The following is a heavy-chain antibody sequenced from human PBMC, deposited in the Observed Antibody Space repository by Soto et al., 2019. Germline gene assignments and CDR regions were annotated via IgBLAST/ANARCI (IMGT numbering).Heavy chain of an antibody. CDR3: ARSFGAAAAGTFDY. J-gene: IGHJ4*02. V-gene: IGHV4-31*03. D-gene: IGHD6-13*01. CDR2: IYYSGST. Sequence: ASETLSLTCTVSGGSISSGGYYWSWIRQHPGKGLEWIGCIYYSGSTYYNPSLKSRVTISVDTSKNQFSLKLSSVTAADTAVYYCARSFGAAAAGTFDYWGQGTLVTVSS. CDR1: GGSISSGGYY.